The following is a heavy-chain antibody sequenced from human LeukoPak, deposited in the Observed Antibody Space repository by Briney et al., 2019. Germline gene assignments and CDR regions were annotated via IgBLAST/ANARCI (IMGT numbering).Heavy chain of an antibody. V-gene: IGHV4-61*09. CDR2: IYNSGST. D-gene: IGHD3-10*01. J-gene: IGHJ4*02. CDR1: GGSISSGSYY. Sequence: SQTLSLTCTVSGGSISSGSYYWSWIRQPAGKGLEWIGDIYNSGSTNYNPSLRSRVTISIDTSKNQFSLKLNSMTAADTAVYYCARLSGSPWYWGQGTLVTVSS. CDR3: ARLSGSPWY.